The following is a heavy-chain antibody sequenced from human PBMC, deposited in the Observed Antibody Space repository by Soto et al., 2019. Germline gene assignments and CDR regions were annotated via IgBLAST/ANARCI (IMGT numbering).Heavy chain of an antibody. Sequence: SETLSLTCTVSGGSISSYYWSWIRQPPGKGLELIGYIYYSGSTNYNPSLKSRVTISVDTSKNQFSLKLGSVTASDTAVYFCERHSTWLLLSDYWGQGTLVTVSS. J-gene: IGHJ4*02. CDR3: ERHSTWLLLSDY. D-gene: IGHD3-22*01. CDR1: GGSISSYY. CDR2: IYYSGST. V-gene: IGHV4-59*08.